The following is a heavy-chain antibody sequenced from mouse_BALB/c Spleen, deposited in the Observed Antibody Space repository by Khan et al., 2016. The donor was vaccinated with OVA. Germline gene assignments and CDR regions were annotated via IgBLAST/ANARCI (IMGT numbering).Heavy chain of an antibody. CDR2: SWSGGST. Sequence: QVQLKQSGPGLVQPSQSLSITCTVSGFSLTSYGVHWVRQSPGKGLEWLGVSWSGGSTDYNAAFISRLSISKDNSKSQVFFKMNSLQANDTAIYCCARIFIGTTDYAMDYWGQGTSVTVSS. CDR1: GFSLTSYG. V-gene: IGHV2-2*02. D-gene: IGHD2-14*01. J-gene: IGHJ4*01. CDR3: ARIFIGTTDYAMDY.